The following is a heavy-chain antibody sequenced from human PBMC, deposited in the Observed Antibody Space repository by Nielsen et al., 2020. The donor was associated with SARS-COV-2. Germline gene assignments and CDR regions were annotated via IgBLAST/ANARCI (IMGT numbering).Heavy chain of an antibody. CDR3: ARTPLEYVVPAAIEGPYYYYYYGMDV. CDR1: GFTFDDYA. CDR2: ISWNSGSI. V-gene: IGHV3-9*01. D-gene: IGHD2-2*02. J-gene: IGHJ6*02. Sequence: SLKISCAASGFTFDDYAMHWVRQAPGKGLEWVSGISWNSGSIGYADSVKGRFTISRDNAKNSLYLQMNSLRAEDTAVYYCARTPLEYVVPAAIEGPYYYYYYGMDVWGQGTTVTVSS.